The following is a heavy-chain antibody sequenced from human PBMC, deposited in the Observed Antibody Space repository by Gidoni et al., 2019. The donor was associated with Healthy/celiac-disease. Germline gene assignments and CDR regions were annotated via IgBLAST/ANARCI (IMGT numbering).Heavy chain of an antibody. Sequence: QVQLQESGPGLVKPSQTLSLTCTVSGGSISSGSYYWSWIRQPAGKGLEWIGRIYTSGSTNYNPSLKSRVTISVDTSKNQFSLKLSSVTAADTAVYYCARDRITIFGVVNDYYYYGMDVWGQGTTVTVSS. D-gene: IGHD3-3*01. CDR3: ARDRITIFGVVNDYYYYGMDV. J-gene: IGHJ6*02. V-gene: IGHV4-61*02. CDR1: GGSISSGSYY. CDR2: IYTSGST.